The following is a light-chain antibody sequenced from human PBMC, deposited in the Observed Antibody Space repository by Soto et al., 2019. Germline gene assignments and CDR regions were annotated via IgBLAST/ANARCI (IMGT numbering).Light chain of an antibody. V-gene: IGKV3-20*01. Sequence: DIVLTQSPGTLSLSPGERATLSCRASQTVSSNNLAWYQQKRGQAPRLLIYGASSRAAAIPDRFRGSGSGTDFTLILSTLAPEDFAVYYCQQYGSSPFTFGPGNAVDIK. CDR1: QTVSSNN. CDR2: GAS. J-gene: IGKJ3*01. CDR3: QQYGSSPFT.